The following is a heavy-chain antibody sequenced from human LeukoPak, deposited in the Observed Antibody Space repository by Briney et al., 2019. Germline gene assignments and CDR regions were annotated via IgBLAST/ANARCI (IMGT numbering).Heavy chain of an antibody. CDR2: IYYSGST. Sequence: SETLSLTCTVSGYSISSGYYWGWIRQPPGKGLEWIGSIYYSGSTYYNPSLKSRVTISVNTSKNQFSLKLSSVTATDTAVYYCARDLGSLVPAAPGDYWGQGTLVTVSS. J-gene: IGHJ4*02. D-gene: IGHD2-2*01. V-gene: IGHV4-38-2*02. CDR1: GYSISSGYY. CDR3: ARDLGSLVPAAPGDY.